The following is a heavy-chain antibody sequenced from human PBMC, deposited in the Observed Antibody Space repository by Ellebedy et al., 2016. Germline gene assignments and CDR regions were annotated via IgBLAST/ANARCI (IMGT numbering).Heavy chain of an antibody. CDR2: FDPEDGET. J-gene: IGHJ6*02. Sequence: ASVKVSXKASGYTLTDLSMHWVRQAPGKGLEWMGGFDPEDGETIYAQKFQGRVTMTEDTSTDTAYMELSSLRSEDTAVYYCATDGITMVREVIIPYYGMDVWGQGTTVTVSS. V-gene: IGHV1-24*01. D-gene: IGHD3-10*01. CDR1: GYTLTDLS. CDR3: ATDGITMVREVIIPYYGMDV.